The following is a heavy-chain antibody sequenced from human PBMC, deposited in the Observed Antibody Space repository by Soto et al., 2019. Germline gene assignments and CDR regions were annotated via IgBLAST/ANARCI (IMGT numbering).Heavy chain of an antibody. V-gene: IGHV4-30-2*01. CDR2: IYHSGST. CDR1: GGSISSGGYS. CDR3: ASTSMVRGDSGYYFDY. D-gene: IGHD3-10*01. Sequence: SETLSLTCAVSGGSISSGGYSCSWIRQPPGKGLEWIGYIYHSGSTYYNPSLKSRVTISVDRSKNQFSLKLSSVTAADTAVYYCASTSMVRGDSGYYFDYWGQGTLVTVSS. J-gene: IGHJ4*02.